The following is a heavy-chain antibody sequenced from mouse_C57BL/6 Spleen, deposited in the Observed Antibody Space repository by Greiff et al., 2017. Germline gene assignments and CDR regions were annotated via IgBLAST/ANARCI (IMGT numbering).Heavy chain of an antibody. CDR3: AGKGSSSDWFAY. Sequence: EVQLQQSGAELVKPGASVKLSCTASGFNIKDYYMHWVKQRTEQGLEWIGRIDPEDGETKYAPQFQGKATIAADTSSNPAYLQLSSLTSEDTAVYYCAGKGSSSDWFAYWGQGTLVTVSA. CDR2: IDPEDGET. D-gene: IGHD3-2*02. V-gene: IGHV14-2*01. CDR1: GFNIKDYY. J-gene: IGHJ3*01.